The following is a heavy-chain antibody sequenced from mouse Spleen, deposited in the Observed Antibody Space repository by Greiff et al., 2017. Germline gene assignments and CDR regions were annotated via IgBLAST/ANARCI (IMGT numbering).Heavy chain of an antibody. CDR1: GYSFTGYY. V-gene: IGHV1-42*01. CDR2: INPSTGGT. J-gene: IGHJ4*01. CDR3: ARRTHYYGYYAMDY. D-gene: IGHD1-2*01. Sequence: VQLKESGPELVKPGASVKISCKASGYSFTGYYMNWVKQSPEKSLEWIGEINPSTGGTTYNQKFKAKATLTVDKSSSTAYMQLKSLTSEDSAVYYCARRTHYYGYYAMDYWGQGTSVTVSS.